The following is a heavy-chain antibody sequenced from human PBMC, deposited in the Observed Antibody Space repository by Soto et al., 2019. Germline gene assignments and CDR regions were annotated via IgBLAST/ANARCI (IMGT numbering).Heavy chain of an antibody. CDR1: GFIFTDHA. CDR2: ISLDGNNK. D-gene: IGHD6-19*01. Sequence: QVQLVESGGGVVQPGTSLRLSCAASGFIFTDHAMYWVRQAPGKGLEWVAVISLDGNNKFFAASVKGRATISRDNSKNMVYLQVNSLRAQDTAVYYCAKDMGPKAVAGDFDYWGQGTLVTVS. CDR3: AKDMGPKAVAGDFDY. J-gene: IGHJ4*02. V-gene: IGHV3-30*18.